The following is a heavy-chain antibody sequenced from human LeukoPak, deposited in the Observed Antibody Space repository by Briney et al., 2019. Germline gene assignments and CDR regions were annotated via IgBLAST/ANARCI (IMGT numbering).Heavy chain of an antibody. J-gene: IGHJ5*02. V-gene: IGHV7-4-1*02. CDR2: INTNTGNP. Sequence: ASVKVSCKASGYTFTSYAMNWVRQAPGQGLEWRGWINTNTGNPTYAQGFTGRFVFSLDTSVSTAYLQISSLKAEDTAVYYCARDRRITMVRVGWFDPWGQGTLVTVSS. CDR1: GYTFTSYA. D-gene: IGHD3-10*01. CDR3: ARDRRITMVRVGWFDP.